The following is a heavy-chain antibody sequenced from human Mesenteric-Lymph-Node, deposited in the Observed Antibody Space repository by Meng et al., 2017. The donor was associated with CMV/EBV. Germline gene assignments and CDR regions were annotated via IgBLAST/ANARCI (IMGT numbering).Heavy chain of an antibody. CDR2: ISGSGGRT. Sequence: ASGFTFSTYAMSWVRQAPGKGLEWVSGISGSGGRTYYAGSVKGRFTISRDNSKNTLCLQMNSLRAEDTALYYCVKTYYDILTNIDYWGQGTLVTVSS. J-gene: IGHJ4*02. V-gene: IGHV3-23*01. D-gene: IGHD3-9*01. CDR1: GFTFSTYA. CDR3: VKTYYDILTNIDY.